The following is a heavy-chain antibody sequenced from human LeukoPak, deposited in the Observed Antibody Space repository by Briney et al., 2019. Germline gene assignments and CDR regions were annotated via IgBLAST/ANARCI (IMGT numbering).Heavy chain of an antibody. D-gene: IGHD1-14*01. CDR1: GGPINNYY. J-gene: IGHJ4*02. Sequence: PSETLSLTCTVSGGPINNYYWTWIRQSPGKGLEYIGYICHTGETDYNPSLKSRVTISLDSSKKQFSLKMTSMTAADTAVYYCARDALTCTTTACSDYLDFWGQGTPVTVSS. CDR3: ARDALTCTTTACSDYLDF. V-gene: IGHV4-59*12. CDR2: ICHTGET.